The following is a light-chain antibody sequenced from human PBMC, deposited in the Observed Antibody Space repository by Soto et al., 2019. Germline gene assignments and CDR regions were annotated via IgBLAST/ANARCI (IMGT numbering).Light chain of an antibody. CDR2: DAY. V-gene: IGKV1-5*01. CDR1: QSIRSW. Sequence: DIQRTESASIMSASVGDRVTITCRASQSIRSWLAWYQQKPGKAPKLLIYDAYSLESGVPSRFSGRRSGTEFTLTIAGLQTADFATYYCQQYESYSPLTFGGGTKVDIK. CDR3: QQYESYSPLT. J-gene: IGKJ4*01.